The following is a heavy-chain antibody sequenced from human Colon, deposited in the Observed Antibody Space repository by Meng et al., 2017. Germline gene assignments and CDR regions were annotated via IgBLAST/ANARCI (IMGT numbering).Heavy chain of an antibody. V-gene: IGHV3-21*01. CDR2: ISSSSSYI. D-gene: IGHD4-23*01. Sequence: GESLKISCAASGFTFSSYSMNWVRQAPGKGLEWVSSISSSSSYIYYADSVKGRFTISRDNAKNSLYLQMNSLRAEDTAVYYCERGDYGGNGYFDYGGQGTLVTVSS. CDR3: ERGDYGGNGYFDY. J-gene: IGHJ4*02. CDR1: GFTFSSYS.